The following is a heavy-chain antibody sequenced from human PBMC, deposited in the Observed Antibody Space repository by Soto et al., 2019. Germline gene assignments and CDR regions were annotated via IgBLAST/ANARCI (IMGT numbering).Heavy chain of an antibody. V-gene: IGHV5-51*01. CDR2: IYPGDSDT. Sequence: GESLKISCKGSGYRFSSYWIAWVRQMPGKGLEWMGIIYPGDSDTRYSPSFQGQVTMSVDKSNNTAYLHWSSLKASDTAMYYCARQGSNGAYYYYGMDVWGQGTTVTASS. CDR3: ARQGSNGAYYYYGMDV. D-gene: IGHD2-8*01. CDR1: GYRFSSYW. J-gene: IGHJ6*02.